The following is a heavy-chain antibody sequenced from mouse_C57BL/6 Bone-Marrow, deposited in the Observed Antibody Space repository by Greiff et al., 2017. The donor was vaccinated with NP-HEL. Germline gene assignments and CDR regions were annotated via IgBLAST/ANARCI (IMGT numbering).Heavy chain of an antibody. J-gene: IGHJ3*01. V-gene: IGHV14-4*01. CDR1: GFNIKDDY. D-gene: IGHD1-1*01. CDR3: TCYYGSSYVAWFAY. CDR2: IDPENGDT. Sequence: EVKVEESGAELVRPGASVKLSCTASGFNIKDDYMHWVKQRPEQGLEWIGWIDPENGDTEYASKFQGKATITADTSSNTAYLQLSSLTSEDTAVYYCTCYYGSSYVAWFAYWGQGTLVTVSA.